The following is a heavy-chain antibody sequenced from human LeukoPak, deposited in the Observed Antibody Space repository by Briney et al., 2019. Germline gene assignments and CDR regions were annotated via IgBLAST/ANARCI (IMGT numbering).Heavy chain of an antibody. Sequence: TGGSLRLSCAASGFTFSSYSMNWVRQAPGKGLEWVSYISSSSSTIYYVDSVKGRFTISRDNAKNSLYLQMNSLRDEDTAVYYCARSRPLRGVTVDYWGQGTLVTVSS. V-gene: IGHV3-48*02. CDR1: GFTFSSYS. CDR3: ARSRPLRGVTVDY. D-gene: IGHD3-10*01. CDR2: ISSSSSTI. J-gene: IGHJ4*02.